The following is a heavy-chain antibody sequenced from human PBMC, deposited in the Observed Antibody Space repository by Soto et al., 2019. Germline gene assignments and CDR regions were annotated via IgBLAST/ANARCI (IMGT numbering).Heavy chain of an antibody. CDR1: GFTFSSYA. CDR2: ISGSGGST. CDR3: AKDAYRSSSSGRYSFDY. J-gene: IGHJ4*02. Sequence: GGSLRLSCAASGFTFSSYAMSWVRQAPGKGLEWVSAISGSGGSTYYADSVKGRFTISRDNSKNMLYLQMNSLRAEDTAVYYCAKDAYRSSSSGRYSFDYWGQGTLVTVSS. D-gene: IGHD6-6*01. V-gene: IGHV3-23*01.